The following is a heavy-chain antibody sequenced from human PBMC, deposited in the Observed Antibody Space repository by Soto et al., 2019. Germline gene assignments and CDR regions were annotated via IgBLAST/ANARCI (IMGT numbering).Heavy chain of an antibody. CDR2: INHSGST. CDR1: GGSFSGYY. D-gene: IGHD3-16*01. Sequence: QVQLQQWGAGLLKPSETLSLTCAVYGGSFSGYYWSWIRQPPGKGLEWIGEINHSGSTNYNPSLKSRVSISVDTSKNQVSLKLSSVTAADTAVYYCARISPLGGFDPWGQGPLVTVSS. V-gene: IGHV4-34*01. J-gene: IGHJ5*02. CDR3: ARISPLGGFDP.